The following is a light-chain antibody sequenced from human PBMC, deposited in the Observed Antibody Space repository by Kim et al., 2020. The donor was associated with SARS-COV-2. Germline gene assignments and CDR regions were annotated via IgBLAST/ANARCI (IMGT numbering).Light chain of an antibody. Sequence: QLVLTQSPSASASLGASVKLTCTLSSGHSSYAIAWHQQQPEKGPRYLMKLNSDGSHSKGDGIPDRFSGSSSGAERYLTISSLQSEDEADYYCQTWGTGMNWVFGGATQLTVL. V-gene: IGLV4-69*01. CDR2: LNSDGSH. CDR3: QTWGTGMNWV. CDR1: SGHSSYA. J-gene: IGLJ3*02.